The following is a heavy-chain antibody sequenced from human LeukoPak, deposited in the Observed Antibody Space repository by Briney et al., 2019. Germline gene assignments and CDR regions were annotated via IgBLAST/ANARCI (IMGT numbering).Heavy chain of an antibody. Sequence: SETLSLTCTVSGGSISSYYWSWIRQPPGKGLEWIGYIYYSGSTNYNPPLKSRVTISVDTSKNQFSLKLSSVTAADTAVYYCARSYYYGSAFDYWGQGTLVTVSS. V-gene: IGHV4-59*01. CDR1: GGSISSYY. D-gene: IGHD3-10*01. CDR2: IYYSGST. J-gene: IGHJ4*02. CDR3: ARSYYYGSAFDY.